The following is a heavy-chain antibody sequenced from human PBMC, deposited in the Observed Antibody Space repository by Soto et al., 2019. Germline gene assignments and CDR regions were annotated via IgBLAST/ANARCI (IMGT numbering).Heavy chain of an antibody. CDR2: INPTSGAT. Sequence: QVQLVQSGAEVKKPGASVKVSCKTSGYTVAAFFIHWIRQAPGQGLEWMGWINPTSGATVSAQKFQDRGTMTRATSISTAYLELRGRKSDDTAVYYCTRDPDYGDYWGYFFDYWGQGT. CDR1: GYTVAAFF. V-gene: IGHV1-2*02. D-gene: IGHD4-17*01. J-gene: IGHJ4*02. CDR3: TRDPDYGDYWGYFFDY.